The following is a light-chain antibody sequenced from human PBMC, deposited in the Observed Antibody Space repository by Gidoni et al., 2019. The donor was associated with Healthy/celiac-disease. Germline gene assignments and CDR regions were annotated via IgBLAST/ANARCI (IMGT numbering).Light chain of an antibody. Sequence: EIVLTQSPATLSLSPGERATLSCSASQSVSSYLAWYQQKPGQAPRLLIYDASNRATGIPARFSGSGSGTDCTLTISSLEPEDFAVYYCQQRSNWPLLTFGGGTKVEIK. CDR3: QQRSNWPLLT. V-gene: IGKV3-11*01. CDR2: DAS. J-gene: IGKJ4*01. CDR1: QSVSSY.